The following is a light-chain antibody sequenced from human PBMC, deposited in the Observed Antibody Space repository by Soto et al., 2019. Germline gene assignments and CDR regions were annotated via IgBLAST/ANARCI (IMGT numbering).Light chain of an antibody. CDR2: AAS. J-gene: IGKJ5*01. CDR3: QQSHSTPPIT. Sequence: DIQLTQSPSSLSASVGDRVSISCRASQSISNYLNWYQQKPGKAPKVLIFAASRLQSGVPSRFSGSGSGTDFTLTISSLQPEDFATYYCQQSHSTPPITFGQGTRLEIK. CDR1: QSISNY. V-gene: IGKV1-39*01.